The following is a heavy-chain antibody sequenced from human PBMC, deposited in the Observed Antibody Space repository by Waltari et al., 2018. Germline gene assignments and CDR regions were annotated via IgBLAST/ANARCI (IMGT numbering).Heavy chain of an antibody. CDR3: AKRTTRAYYFDY. V-gene: IGHV3-30-3*02. CDR2: ISYDGSNK. Sequence: QVQLVESGGGVVQPGRSLRLSCAASGFTFSSYAMHWVRQAPGKGLEWVAVISYDGSNKYYADSVKGRFTISRDNSKNTLYLQMNSLRAEDTAVYYCAKRTTRAYYFDYWGQGTLVTVSS. J-gene: IGHJ4*02. CDR1: GFTFSSYA. D-gene: IGHD2-15*01.